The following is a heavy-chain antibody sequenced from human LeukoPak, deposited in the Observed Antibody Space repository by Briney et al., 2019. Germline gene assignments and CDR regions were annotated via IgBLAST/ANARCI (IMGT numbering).Heavy chain of an antibody. CDR1: GFXFITYG. J-gene: IGHJ4*02. CDR3: ARKAVTGSGPAHFDY. V-gene: IGHV3-30*03. D-gene: IGHD6-19*01. CDR2: ISYGDGRAK. Sequence: GGSLRLSCAASGFXFITYGIHWVRQAPGKGLEWVAVISYGDGRAKFYADSVKGRFTISRDNSKNTLYLQMNSLSAEDTAVYYCARKAVTGSGPAHFDYWGQGILVTVSS.